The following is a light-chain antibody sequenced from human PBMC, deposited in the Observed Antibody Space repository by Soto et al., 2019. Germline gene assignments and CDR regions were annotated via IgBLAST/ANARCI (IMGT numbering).Light chain of an antibody. Sequence: DIQLTQSPSSVSASVGDSVTISCRASDEIYTSLAWYHQKPGRAPKLLIYGASNLHTGVSARFRGSGSGSDFSLNISSLQPDDIGIYYCQYYTLYSGPFGQGTRV. CDR1: DEIYTS. CDR2: GAS. V-gene: IGKV1-5*01. CDR3: QYYTLYSGP. J-gene: IGKJ1*01.